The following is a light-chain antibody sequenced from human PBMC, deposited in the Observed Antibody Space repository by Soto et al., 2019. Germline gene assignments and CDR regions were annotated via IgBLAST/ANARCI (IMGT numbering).Light chain of an antibody. Sequence: QSVLTQPPSVSGAPGQRVTISCTGSSSNIGAGYDVHWYQQLPGTAPKLLIFANSIRPSGVPGRFSGSKSGTSASLAITGLQADDEADYYCQSYDSSLSASVFGTGTKVTVL. CDR3: QSYDSSLSASV. V-gene: IGLV1-40*01. J-gene: IGLJ1*01. CDR2: ANS. CDR1: SSNIGAGYD.